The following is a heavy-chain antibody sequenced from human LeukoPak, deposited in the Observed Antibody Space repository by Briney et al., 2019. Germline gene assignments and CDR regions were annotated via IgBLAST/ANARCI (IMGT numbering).Heavy chain of an antibody. V-gene: IGHV4-34*01. CDR2: INPTGST. CDR3: ARGSRMRQVGPRWLDP. CDR1: GGAFSGYY. Sequence: PSETLSLTCAVYGGAFSGYYWSWVPQSPGRGLEWIGEINPTGSTNYNPSLKSRVTMSVDTSKNQFSLKVISVTAADTAMYYCARGSRMRQVGPRWLDPWGQGNLVTVSS. D-gene: IGHD1-26*01. J-gene: IGHJ5*02.